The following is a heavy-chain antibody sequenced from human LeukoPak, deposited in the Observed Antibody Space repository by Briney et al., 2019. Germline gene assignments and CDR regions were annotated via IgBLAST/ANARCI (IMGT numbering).Heavy chain of an antibody. Sequence: GASVKVSFKASGGTFSSYAISWVRQAPGQGLEWMGGIIPIFGTANYAQKFQGRVTITADESTSTVYMELSSLRSEDTAVYYCARDLGVAGTEYFDYWGQGTLVTVSS. D-gene: IGHD6-19*01. V-gene: IGHV1-69*13. CDR1: GGTFSSYA. J-gene: IGHJ4*02. CDR2: IIPIFGTA. CDR3: ARDLGVAGTEYFDY.